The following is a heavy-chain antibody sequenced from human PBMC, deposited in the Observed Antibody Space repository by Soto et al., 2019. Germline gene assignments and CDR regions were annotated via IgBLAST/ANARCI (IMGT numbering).Heavy chain of an antibody. D-gene: IGHD6-19*01. CDR1: GFTFEDYT. CDR2: ITWDGGNT. J-gene: IGHJ4*02. CDR3: AKDKADSSASDY. V-gene: IGHV3-43*01. Sequence: GGSLRLSCAASGFTFEDYTMHWVRQAPGKGLEWVSLITWDGGNTLYADSVKGRVTISRDNSKNSMHLQMNSMRTEDTALYYCAKDKADSSASDYWGQGTLGTVSS.